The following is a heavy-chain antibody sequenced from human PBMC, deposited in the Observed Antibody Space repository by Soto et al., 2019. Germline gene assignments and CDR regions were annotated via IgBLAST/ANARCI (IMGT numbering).Heavy chain of an antibody. CDR2: IYYSGST. CDR3: ARHQYSSSWLDY. V-gene: IGHV4-39*01. D-gene: IGHD6-13*01. Sequence: SETLSLTCTVSGGSISSSSYYWGWIRQPPGKGLEWIGSIYYSGSTYYNPSLKSRVTISVDTSKNQFSLKLSSVTAADTAVYYCARHQYSSSWLDYWGQGTLVTVS. CDR1: GGSISSSSYY. J-gene: IGHJ4*02.